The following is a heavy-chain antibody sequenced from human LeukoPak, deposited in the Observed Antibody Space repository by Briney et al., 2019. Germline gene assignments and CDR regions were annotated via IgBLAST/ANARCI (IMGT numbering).Heavy chain of an antibody. Sequence: GGSLTLSCAASGFTFSSSWMKWVRQAPGKGLESVAVIKEDGSEKYYVDSVKGRFAISRDNAKNSLYLQMNNVRAEDTAVYFCAANTQSGYWGQGALVTVSS. J-gene: IGHJ4*02. V-gene: IGHV3-7*05. D-gene: IGHD3-16*01. CDR3: AANTQSGY. CDR2: IKEDGSEK. CDR1: GFTFSSSW.